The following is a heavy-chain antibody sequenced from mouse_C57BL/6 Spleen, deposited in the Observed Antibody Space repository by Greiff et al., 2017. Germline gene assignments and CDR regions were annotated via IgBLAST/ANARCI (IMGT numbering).Heavy chain of an antibody. D-gene: IGHD2-3*01. V-gene: IGHV3-6*01. J-gene: IGHJ3*01. CDR2: ISYDGSN. CDR3: ARGWLLPAWFAY. Sequence: VQLKESGPGLVKPSQSLSLTCSVTGYSITSGYYWNWIRQFPGNKLEWMGYISYDGSNNYNPSLKNRISITRDTSKNQFFLKLNSVTTEDTATYYCARGWLLPAWFAYWGQGTLVTVSA. CDR1: GYSITSGYY.